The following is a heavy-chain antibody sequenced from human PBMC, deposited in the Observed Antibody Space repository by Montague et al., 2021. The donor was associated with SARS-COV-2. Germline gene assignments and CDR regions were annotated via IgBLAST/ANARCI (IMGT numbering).Heavy chain of an antibody. Sequence: SETLSLTCTVSGGFLNNYFWSRIRQPPGRGLEWVGYISDSGSTKHNPSLQSRVTISVDTARNQFSLKLLSVTAADTAFYYCARVDSSGPGEYWGQGILVSVSS. CDR3: ARVDSSGPGEY. CDR1: GGFLNNYF. V-gene: IGHV4-59*08. D-gene: IGHD3-22*01. J-gene: IGHJ4*02. CDR2: ISDSGST.